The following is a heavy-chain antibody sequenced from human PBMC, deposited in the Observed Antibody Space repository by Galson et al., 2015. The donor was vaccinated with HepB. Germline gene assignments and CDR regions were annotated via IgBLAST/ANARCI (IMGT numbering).Heavy chain of an antibody. J-gene: IGHJ6*03. CDR3: AKEGPYYDFWSGYYPYYYYYYMDV. CDR1: GFTFSSYA. D-gene: IGHD3-3*01. Sequence: SLRLSCAASGFTFSSYAMSWVRQAPGKGLEWVSAISGRGGSTYYADSVKGRFTISRDNSKNTLYLQMNSLRAEDTAVYYCAKEGPYYDFWSGYYPYYYYYYMDVWGKGTTVTVSS. V-gene: IGHV3-23*01. CDR2: ISGRGGST.